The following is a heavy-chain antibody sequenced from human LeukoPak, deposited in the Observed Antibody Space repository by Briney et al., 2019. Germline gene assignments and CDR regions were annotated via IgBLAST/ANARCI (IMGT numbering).Heavy chain of an antibody. J-gene: IGHJ4*02. Sequence: ASVKVSCKASGYTFTRYYMHWVRQAPGQGLEWMGIINPSGGSTSYAQKFQGRVTMTRDTSTSTVYMELSSLRSDDSAVYYCARGVSIRRYAWAYWGQGTLVTVSS. V-gene: IGHV1-46*01. CDR1: GYTFTRYY. D-gene: IGHD3-16*01. CDR3: ARGVSIRRYAWAY. CDR2: INPSGGST.